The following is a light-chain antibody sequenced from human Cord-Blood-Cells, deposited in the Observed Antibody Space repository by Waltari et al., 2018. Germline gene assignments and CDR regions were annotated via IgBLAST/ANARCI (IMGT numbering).Light chain of an antibody. CDR2: GAS. J-gene: IGKJ2*01. CDR3: QQYGSSPYT. V-gene: IGKV3-20*01. CDR1: QSVSSSD. Sequence: EIVLTQSPRTLSLSPGERATLSCRASQSVSSSDLHWYQQKPGQAPRLLIYGASSRATGIPDRFSGSGSGTDFTLTISRLEPEDFAAYYCQQYGSSPYTFGQGTKLEIK.